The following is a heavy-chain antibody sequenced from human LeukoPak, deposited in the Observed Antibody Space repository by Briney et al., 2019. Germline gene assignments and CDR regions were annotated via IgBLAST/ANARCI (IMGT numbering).Heavy chain of an antibody. CDR2: IVVGSGNT. J-gene: IGHJ4*02. V-gene: IGHV1-58*02. Sequence: ASVKVSCKASGFTFTSSAMQWVRQARGQRLEWIGWIVVGSGNTNYAQKFQEGVTITRDMSTSTAYMELSSLRSEDTAVYYCAAGDHSGSSHFDYWGQGTLVTVSS. D-gene: IGHD1-26*01. CDR1: GFTFTSSA. CDR3: AAGDHSGSSHFDY.